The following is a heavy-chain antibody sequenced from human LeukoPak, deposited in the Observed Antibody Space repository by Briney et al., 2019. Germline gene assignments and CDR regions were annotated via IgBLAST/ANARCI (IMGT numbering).Heavy chain of an antibody. J-gene: IGHJ4*02. CDR1: GFTFDDYA. CDR2: ISWNSGSI. Sequence: GGSLRLSCAASGFTFDDYAMLWVRQAPGKGLGGVSGISWNSGSIGYADSVKGRFTISRDNAKNSLYLQMNSLRAEDTALYYCAKVRPSSSWYDGFDYWGQGTLVTVSS. CDR3: AKVRPSSSWYDGFDY. V-gene: IGHV3-9*01. D-gene: IGHD6-13*01.